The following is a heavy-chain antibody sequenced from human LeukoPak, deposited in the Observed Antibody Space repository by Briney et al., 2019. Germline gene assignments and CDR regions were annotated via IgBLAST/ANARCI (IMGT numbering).Heavy chain of an antibody. V-gene: IGHV4-39*07. CDR2: IYHSGST. J-gene: IGHJ4*02. D-gene: IGHD6-13*01. Sequence: SETLSLTCTVSGGSISSSSYYWGWIRQPPGKGLEWIGYIYHSGSTYYNPSLKSRVTISVDRSKNQFSLKLSSVTAADTAVYYCARGWIRSSWYNYWGQGTLVTVSS. CDR3: ARGWIRSSWYNY. CDR1: GGSISSSSYY.